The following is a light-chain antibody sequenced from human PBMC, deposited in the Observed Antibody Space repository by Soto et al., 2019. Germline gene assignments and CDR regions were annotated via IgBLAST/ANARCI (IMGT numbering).Light chain of an antibody. CDR3: MQALQTPYT. Sequence: DIVMTQSPLSLPVTPGEPASISCRSSQSLLHSNGYNYLDWYLQKPGQSPQLLIYLGSNRASGVPDRFGGSGSDTDFTLKIIRVEAEDVAFYYCMQALQTPYTFGQGTKLEIK. V-gene: IGKV2-28*01. J-gene: IGKJ2*01. CDR2: LGS. CDR1: QSLLHSNGYNY.